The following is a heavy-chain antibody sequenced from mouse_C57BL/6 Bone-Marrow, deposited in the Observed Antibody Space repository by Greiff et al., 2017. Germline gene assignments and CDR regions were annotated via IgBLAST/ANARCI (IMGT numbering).Heavy chain of an antibody. CDR3: ARSMVTRTWFAY. Sequence: VQLQQSGAELVRPGASVKLSCKASGYTFTDYYINWVKQRPGQGLEWIARIYPGSGNTYYTEKFKGRATLTAEKSSSTAYMQLSSLTSEDSAVYFCARSMVTRTWFAYWGQGTLVTVSA. V-gene: IGHV1-76*01. CDR2: IYPGSGNT. CDR1: GYTFTDYY. J-gene: IGHJ3*01. D-gene: IGHD2-2*01.